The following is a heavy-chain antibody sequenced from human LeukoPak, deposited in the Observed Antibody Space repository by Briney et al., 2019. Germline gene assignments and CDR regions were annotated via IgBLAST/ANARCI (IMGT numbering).Heavy chain of an antibody. CDR2: ISAHNGNT. Sequence: GASVKVSCKASGYTFTSYGISWVRQAPGQGLEWMGWISAHNGNTNYAQKLQGRVTMTTDTSTSTAYMELRSLRSDDTAVYYCARDDGGYCSGSSCYVAEYFQHWGQGTLVTVSS. CDR1: GYTFTSYG. V-gene: IGHV1-18*04. D-gene: IGHD2-15*01. J-gene: IGHJ1*01. CDR3: ARDDGGYCSGSSCYVAEYFQH.